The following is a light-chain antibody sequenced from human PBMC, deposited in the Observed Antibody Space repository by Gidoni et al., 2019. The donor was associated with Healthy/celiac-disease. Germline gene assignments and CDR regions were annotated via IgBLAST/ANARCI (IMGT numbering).Light chain of an antibody. J-gene: IGKJ1*01. V-gene: IGKV1-5*03. CDR3: QQYNSYSRT. CDR1: QSISSW. CDR2: KAS. Sequence: DIQMTQSPSTLSASVGDRVTITCRARQSISSWLGWYQQKPGKAPKLLIYKASSLESGVPSRFSGSGSGTEFTLTISSLQPDDFATYYCQQYNSYSRTFGQGTKVEIK.